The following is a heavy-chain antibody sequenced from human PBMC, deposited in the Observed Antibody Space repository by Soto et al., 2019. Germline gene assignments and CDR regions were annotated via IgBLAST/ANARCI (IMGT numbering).Heavy chain of an antibody. CDR1: GFSFSDTA. V-gene: IGHV3-73*01. J-gene: IGHJ4*02. CDR3: TPSEPFDY. CDR2: IRSRANNYAT. Sequence: EVQLVESGGGLVQPGGSLKLSCAASGFSFSDTAMHWVRQASERGLEWVGRIRSRANNYATSYTASVKGRFTISRDDSKNTASLQMSSLKTEDTAVYYCTPSEPFDYWGQGALVTVSS.